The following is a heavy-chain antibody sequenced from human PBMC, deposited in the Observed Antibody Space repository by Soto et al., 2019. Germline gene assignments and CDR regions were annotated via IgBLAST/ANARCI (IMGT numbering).Heavy chain of an antibody. Sequence: QVQLQESGPGLVRPSETLSRTCTVSSDSISSYYWIWIRQAPGKGLEWIGYTDYSGNTNYNPSLKSRVTISGDTSKTQFSLRLSSVTAADTAVYYCARAVGDPLYYLDYWGQGTLVTVSS. CDR3: ARAVGDPLYYLDY. J-gene: IGHJ4*02. CDR2: TDYSGNT. D-gene: IGHD6-19*01. CDR1: SDSISSYY. V-gene: IGHV4-59*08.